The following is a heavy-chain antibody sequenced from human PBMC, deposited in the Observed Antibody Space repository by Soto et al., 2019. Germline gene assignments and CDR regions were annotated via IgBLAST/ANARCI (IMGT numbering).Heavy chain of an antibody. CDR2: LYYGRSA. CDR3: ALRSMEVVPEY. V-gene: IGHV4-59*01. J-gene: IGHJ4*02. CDR1: GDSISSYY. Sequence: QVQLQESGPGLVKPSETLSLTCAVSGDSISSYYCMWIRQPPGKGLESIGYLYYGRSANYNPSLKSRVTLSVDPSTNQCSLTLSSMTAADPAVYYCALRSMEVVPEYWGQGTLVTVSS. D-gene: IGHD3-22*01.